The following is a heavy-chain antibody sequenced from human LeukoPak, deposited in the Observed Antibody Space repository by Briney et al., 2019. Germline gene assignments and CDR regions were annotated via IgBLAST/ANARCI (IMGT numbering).Heavy chain of an antibody. CDR3: ARQGVHIVVVTAIYYFDY. J-gene: IGHJ4*02. V-gene: IGHV3-30-3*01. CDR1: GFTFNNYA. Sequence: GGSLRLSCAASGFTFNNYAMGWVRQAPGKGLEWVAVISYDGSNKYYADSVKGRFTISRDNSKNTLYLQMNSLRAEDTAVYYCARQGVHIVVVTAIYYFDYWGQGTLVTVSS. CDR2: ISYDGSNK. D-gene: IGHD2-21*02.